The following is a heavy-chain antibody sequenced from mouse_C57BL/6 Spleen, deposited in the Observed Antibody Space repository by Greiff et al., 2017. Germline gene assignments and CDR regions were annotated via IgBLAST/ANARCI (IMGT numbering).Heavy chain of an antibody. CDR1: GFTFSDYG. CDR2: ISSGSSTI. CDR3: ARPYYDYDVAY. J-gene: IGHJ3*01. D-gene: IGHD2-4*01. Sequence: EVQLVESGGGLVKPGGSLKLSCAASGFTFSDYGMHWVRQAPEKGLEWVAYISSGSSTIYYADTVKGRFTISRDNAKNTLFLQMTSLRSEDTAMYYCARPYYDYDVAYWGQGTLVTVSA. V-gene: IGHV5-17*01.